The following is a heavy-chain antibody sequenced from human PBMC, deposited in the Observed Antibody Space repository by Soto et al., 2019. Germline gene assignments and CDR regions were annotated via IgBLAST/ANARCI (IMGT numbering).Heavy chain of an antibody. CDR3: AKLGYCARTTCYEYYYYGMDV. D-gene: IGHD2-2*01. Sequence: GGSLRLSCAASGFSFDEYAMHWVRQGPGKGLEWVSSISWNSGSIGYADSVKGRFTISRDNAKNSLYLQMNSLRAEDTALYYCAKLGYCARTTCYEYYYYGMDVWGQGTTVTVSS. CDR1: GFSFDEYA. J-gene: IGHJ6*02. CDR2: ISWNSGSI. V-gene: IGHV3-9*01.